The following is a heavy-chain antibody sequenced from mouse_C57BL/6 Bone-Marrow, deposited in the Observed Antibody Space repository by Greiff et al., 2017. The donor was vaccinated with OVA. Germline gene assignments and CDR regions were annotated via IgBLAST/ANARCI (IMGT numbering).Heavy chain of an antibody. J-gene: IGHJ3*01. Sequence: ESGPGLVKPSQSLSLTCSVTGYSITSGYYWNWIRQFPGNKLEWMGYISYDGSNNYNPSLKNRISITRDTSKNQFFMKLNSVTTEDTATYYCARGAYYDYDWFAYWGQGTLVTVSA. V-gene: IGHV3-6*01. D-gene: IGHD2-4*01. CDR2: ISYDGSN. CDR3: ARGAYYDYDWFAY. CDR1: GYSITSGYY.